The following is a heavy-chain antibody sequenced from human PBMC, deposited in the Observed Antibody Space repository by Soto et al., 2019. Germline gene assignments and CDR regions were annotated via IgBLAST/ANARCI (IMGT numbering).Heavy chain of an antibody. CDR2: ISSSSSYI. J-gene: IGHJ6*02. D-gene: IGHD2-15*01. Sequence: GGSLSLSCAASGFPFSSYSMNWVRQAPGKGLEWVSSISSSSSYIYYADSVKGRFTISRDNAKNSLYLQMNSLRAEDTAVYYCARVVAGCSGGSCYGDNYYYYYGMDVWGQGTTVTVSS. CDR3: ARVVAGCSGGSCYGDNYYYYYGMDV. V-gene: IGHV3-21*01. CDR1: GFPFSSYS.